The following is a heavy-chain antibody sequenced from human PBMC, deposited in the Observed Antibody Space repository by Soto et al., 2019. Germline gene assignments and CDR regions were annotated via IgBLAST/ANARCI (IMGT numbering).Heavy chain of an antibody. D-gene: IGHD6-13*01. CDR2: IYYSGST. V-gene: IGHV4-39*01. Sequence: PSETLSLTCTVSGGSISSSSYYWGWIRQPPGKGLEWIGSIYYSGSTYYNPSLKSRVTISVDTSNNQFSLKLSSVPAADTAVYYCASRCSSSGAYYSYMDVWCKGTTLTVSS. CDR3: ASRCSSSGAYYSYMDV. J-gene: IGHJ6*03. CDR1: GGSISSSSYY.